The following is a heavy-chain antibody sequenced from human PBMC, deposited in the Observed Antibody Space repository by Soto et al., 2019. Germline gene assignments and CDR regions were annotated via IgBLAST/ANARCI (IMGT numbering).Heavy chain of an antibody. CDR3: AHKTVTTEGNWFDP. D-gene: IGHD4-17*01. V-gene: IGHV2-5*02. J-gene: IGHJ5*02. Sequence: QITLKESGPTLVKPTQTLTLTCTFSGFSLITSGVGVGWIRQPPGKALEWLALIYWDDDKRYSPSLKSRLTDAKDTSKNQVVVTMTNMDPVDTATYYCAHKTVTTEGNWFDPWGQGTLVTVYS. CDR2: IYWDDDK. CDR1: GFSLITSGVG.